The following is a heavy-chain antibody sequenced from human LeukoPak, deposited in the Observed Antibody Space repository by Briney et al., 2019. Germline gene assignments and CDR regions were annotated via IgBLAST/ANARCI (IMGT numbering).Heavy chain of an antibody. Sequence: PGGSLRLSCAASGFTFSDYAMHWVRQGPGKGLEWVAVISYDGRQKYYGDSVKGRFTISRDNSKNTLYLQMNSLRAEDTAVYYYAKAFPIYSGSYGYFQHWGQGTLVTVSS. CDR1: GFTFSDYA. D-gene: IGHD1-26*01. V-gene: IGHV3-30*18. CDR2: ISYDGRQK. CDR3: AKAFPIYSGSYGYFQH. J-gene: IGHJ1*01.